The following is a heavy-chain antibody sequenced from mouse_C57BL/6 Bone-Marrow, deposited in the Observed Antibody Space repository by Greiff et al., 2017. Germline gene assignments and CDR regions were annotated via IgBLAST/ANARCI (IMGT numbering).Heavy chain of an antibody. V-gene: IGHV1-19*01. Sequence: EVKVVESGPVLVKPGASVKMSCKASGYTFTDYYMNWVKQSHGKSLEWIGVINPYNGGTSYNQKFKGKATLTVDKSSSTAYMELNSLTSEDSAVYYCARDDGFSWFAYWGQGTLVTVSA. CDR3: ARDDGFSWFAY. CDR1: GYTFTDYY. J-gene: IGHJ3*01. D-gene: IGHD2-3*01. CDR2: INPYNGGT.